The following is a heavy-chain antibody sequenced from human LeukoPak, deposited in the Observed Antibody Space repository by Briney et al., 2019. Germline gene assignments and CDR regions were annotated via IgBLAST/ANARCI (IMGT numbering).Heavy chain of an antibody. V-gene: IGHV4-39*01. CDR3: AWFWSGPYYFDY. CDR1: GGSISSSSYY. J-gene: IGHJ4*02. CDR2: IYYSGST. D-gene: IGHD3-3*01. Sequence: SETLSLTCTVSGGSISSSSYYWGWIRQPPGKGLEWIGSIYYSGSTYYNPSLKSRVTISVDTSKNQFSLKLSSVTAADTAVYYCAWFWSGPYYFDYWGQGTLVTVSS.